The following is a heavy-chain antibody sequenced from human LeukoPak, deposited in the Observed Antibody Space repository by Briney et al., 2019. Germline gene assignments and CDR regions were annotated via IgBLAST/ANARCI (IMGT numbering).Heavy chain of an antibody. CDR2: IIPIFGTA. Sequence: SVKVSCKASGGTFSSYAISWVRQAPGQGLEWMGGIIPIFGTANYAQKFQGRVTITADESTSTAYMELSSLRSEDTAVYYCARDRTVGAAAGNWFDPWGQGTLVTVSS. J-gene: IGHJ5*02. CDR1: GGTFSSYA. CDR3: ARDRTVGAAAGNWFDP. V-gene: IGHV1-69*01. D-gene: IGHD6-13*01.